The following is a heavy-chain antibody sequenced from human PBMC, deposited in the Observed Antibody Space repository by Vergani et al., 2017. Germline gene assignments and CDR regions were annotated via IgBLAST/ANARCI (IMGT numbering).Heavy chain of an antibody. D-gene: IGHD5-24*01. CDR1: GYSFNSYW. J-gene: IGHJ2*01. CDR3: ARQTQPVDIATGGWDFDL. CDR2: IDPSDSYT. V-gene: IGHV5-10-1*03. Sequence: EVQLVQSGAEVKKPGESLRISCKGSGYSFNSYWISWVRQMPGKGLEWMGRIDPSDSYTNYSPSFQGHVTISADKSISTAYLQWSSLKAADTAMYYCARQTQPVDIATGGWDFDLWGRGTLVTVSS.